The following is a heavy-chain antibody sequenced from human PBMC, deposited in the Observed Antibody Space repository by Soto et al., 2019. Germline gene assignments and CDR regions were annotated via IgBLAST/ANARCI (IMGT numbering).Heavy chain of an antibody. CDR1: GYTFTSYG. Sequence: GASVKVSCKASGYTFTSYGISWVRQAPGQGLEWMGWISAYNGNTNYAQKLQGRVTMTTDTSTSTAYMELRSLRSDDTAVYYCATPSQTTVTHDAFDIWGQGAMVTVSS. J-gene: IGHJ3*02. V-gene: IGHV1-18*01. CDR2: ISAYNGNT. CDR3: ATPSQTTVTHDAFDI. D-gene: IGHD4-17*01.